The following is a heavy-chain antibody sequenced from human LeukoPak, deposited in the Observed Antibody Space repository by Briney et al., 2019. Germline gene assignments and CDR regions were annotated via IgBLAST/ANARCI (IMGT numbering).Heavy chain of an antibody. CDR2: INHSGST. CDR1: GGSFSGYY. Sequence: SETLSLTCAAYGGSFSGYYWSWIRQPPGKGLEWIGEINHSGSTNYNPSLKSRVTISVDTSKNQFSLKLSSVTAADTAVYYCARGLFGSSRLGKYYYYYMDVWGKGTTVTVSS. CDR3: ARGLFGSSRLGKYYYYYMDV. V-gene: IGHV4-34*01. D-gene: IGHD3-10*01. J-gene: IGHJ6*03.